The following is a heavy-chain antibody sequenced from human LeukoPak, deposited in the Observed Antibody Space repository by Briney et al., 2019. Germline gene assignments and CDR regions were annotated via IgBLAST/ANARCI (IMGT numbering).Heavy chain of an antibody. D-gene: IGHD3-22*01. CDR2: ISSTSGTK. CDR3: ARALYDSSDSDAFDI. V-gene: IGHV3-48*03. Sequence: GGSLRLSCAASGFTFNNYEMNWVRQAPGKGLELVSYISSTSGTKDYADSVKGRFTISRDSAKNSLYLQMNSLRAEDTAVYYCARALYDSSDSDAFDIWGQGTMVTVSS. CDR1: GFTFNNYE. J-gene: IGHJ3*02.